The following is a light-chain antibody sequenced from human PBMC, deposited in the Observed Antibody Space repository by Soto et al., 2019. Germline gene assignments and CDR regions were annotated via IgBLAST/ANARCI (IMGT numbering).Light chain of an antibody. V-gene: IGKV3-15*01. CDR2: GAS. CDR1: QNAHWH. Sequence: EIVVTQSPATLSLSPGERATLSCRASQNAHWHLAWYQQKPGQAPRLLIYGASNRATDIPARFSGSGSGTEFALTISSLQSEDSAIYYCQQYTSWPLTFGGGTKVEIK. J-gene: IGKJ4*01. CDR3: QQYTSWPLT.